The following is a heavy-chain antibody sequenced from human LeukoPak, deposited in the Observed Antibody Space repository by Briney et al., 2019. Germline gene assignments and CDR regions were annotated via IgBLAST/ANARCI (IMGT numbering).Heavy chain of an antibody. CDR2: IGKSGDSI. CDR1: GFAFSSFA. V-gene: IGHV3-23*01. CDR3: VKSWGSTRPYYNYMAV. D-gene: IGHD1-26*01. Sequence: GGSLRLSCAASGFAFSSFAMSWVRQAPGKGLEWVSIIGKSGDSIYYADSVKGRSTISRDNSKNTLFLQMNSLRAEDTAVYYCVKSWGSTRPYYNYMAVWGKGNSVTVSS. J-gene: IGHJ6*03.